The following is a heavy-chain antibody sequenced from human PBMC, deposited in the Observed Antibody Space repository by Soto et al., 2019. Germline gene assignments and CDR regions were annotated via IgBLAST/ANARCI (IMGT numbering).Heavy chain of an antibody. J-gene: IGHJ1*01. Sequence: EVQLLESGGGLVQPGGSLRLSCAASGFTFSSYAMSWVRQAPGKGLEWVASIRGSGGSTYYAHSVKGRFTIPRDNSKNALFLQMNSLRAEDTAMYYCAKDLPYGDYVQYFQDWGQGTLVTVSS. D-gene: IGHD4-17*01. CDR2: IRGSGGST. V-gene: IGHV3-23*01. CDR3: AKDLPYGDYVQYFQD. CDR1: GFTFSSYA.